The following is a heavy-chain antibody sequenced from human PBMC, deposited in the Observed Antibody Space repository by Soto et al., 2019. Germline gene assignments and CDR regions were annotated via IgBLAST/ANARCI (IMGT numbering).Heavy chain of an antibody. CDR3: AKSGPTNYFDF. D-gene: IGHD1-26*01. CDR2: ITGGSGFT. CDR1: GFTFSTFA. J-gene: IGHJ4*02. V-gene: IGHV3-23*01. Sequence: EVQLLESGGGFVQPGGSLRLSCAASGFTFSTFAMNWVRQAPGNGLEWVSGITGGSGFTFYADSVKGRFTISRDDSENTLFLQMSSLRAEDTAKYYCAKSGPTNYFDFWGQGTLVTVSS.